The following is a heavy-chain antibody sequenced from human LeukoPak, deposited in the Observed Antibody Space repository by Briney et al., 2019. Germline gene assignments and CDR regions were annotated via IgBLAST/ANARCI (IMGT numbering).Heavy chain of an antibody. CDR3: ARGNRRDPEGFDP. CDR1: GYTFTCYY. V-gene: IGHV1-2*02. J-gene: IGHJ5*02. D-gene: IGHD1-14*01. Sequence: ASVKVSCKASGYTFTCYYMHWVRQAPGQGLEWMGWINPNSGGTNYAQKFQGRVTMTRDTSISAAYMELSRLRSDDTAVYYCARGNRRDPEGFDPWGQGTLVTVSS. CDR2: INPNSGGT.